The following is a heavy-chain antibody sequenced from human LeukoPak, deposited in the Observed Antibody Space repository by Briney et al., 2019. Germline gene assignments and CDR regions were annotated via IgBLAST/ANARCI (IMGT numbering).Heavy chain of an antibody. Sequence: PSETLSLTCAVSGGSISSSSYYWGWIRQPPGKGLEWIGSIYYSGSTYYNPSLKSRVTISVDTSKNQFSLKLSSVTAADTAVYYCARGRPVTEYCSGGSCYSPRRYFDYWGQGTLVTVSS. CDR3: ARGRPVTEYCSGGSCYSPRRYFDY. D-gene: IGHD2-15*01. J-gene: IGHJ4*02. CDR2: IYYSGST. V-gene: IGHV4-39*07. CDR1: GGSISSSSYY.